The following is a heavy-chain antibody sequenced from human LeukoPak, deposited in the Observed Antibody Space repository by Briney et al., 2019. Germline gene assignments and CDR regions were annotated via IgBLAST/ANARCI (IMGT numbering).Heavy chain of an antibody. CDR1: GDSINTYY. J-gene: IGHJ4*02. CDR2: VYYSGST. V-gene: IGHV4-59*01. CDR3: ARGWCSGGACPIDY. Sequence: PSETLSLTCTVSGDSINTYYWNWVRQPPGKGLEWIGNVYYSGSTNYNPSLKSRVTISIDTSNNQFSLNLNSVTAADTAVYYCARGWCSGGACPIDYWGQGTLLTVSS. D-gene: IGHD2-15*01.